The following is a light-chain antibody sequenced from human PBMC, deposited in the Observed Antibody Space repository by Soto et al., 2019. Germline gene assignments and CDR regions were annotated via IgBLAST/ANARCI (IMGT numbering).Light chain of an antibody. Sequence: EIVLTQSPATLSLSPGERATLSCRASQSVGTYLAWYQKKPGQAPRLLIYDISNRATGIPARFTGSGSGTDFTLTISSLEPEDFAVYYCQQRHWPWTFGQGTKVEIK. CDR3: QQRHWPWT. CDR1: QSVGTY. V-gene: IGKV3-11*01. CDR2: DIS. J-gene: IGKJ1*01.